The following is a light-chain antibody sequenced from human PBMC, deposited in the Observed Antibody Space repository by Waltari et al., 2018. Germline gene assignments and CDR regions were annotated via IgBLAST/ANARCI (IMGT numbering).Light chain of an antibody. V-gene: IGKV3-15*01. CDR3: QQYDYWPPLT. CDR2: SAS. J-gene: IGKJ4*01. CDR1: HSVGRN. Sequence: EIVVTQSPATLSVSPGERATLSCSASHSVGRNSAWYHQKPGQSPRLPIYSASARATGVPARFSGSGSGTDFTLTISSLQSEDFAVYYCQQYDYWPPLTFGGGTKVEIK.